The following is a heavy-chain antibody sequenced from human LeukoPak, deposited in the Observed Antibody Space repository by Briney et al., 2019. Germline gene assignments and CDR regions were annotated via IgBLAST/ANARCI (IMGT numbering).Heavy chain of an antibody. J-gene: IGHJ4*02. V-gene: IGHV4-34*01. CDR2: INWSGVV. CDR3: VRGPTDTFHDFVY. CDR1: DGPFRDYK. Sequence: SETLSLTCAIYDGPFRDYKWSWIRQPPGRGPEWLGQINWSGVVDLHKSLKRRVAISLKPSRNEFSLEVYSVTGADTAVYFCVRGPTDTFHDFVYWGQRTMVTVCS. D-gene: IGHD2-21*01.